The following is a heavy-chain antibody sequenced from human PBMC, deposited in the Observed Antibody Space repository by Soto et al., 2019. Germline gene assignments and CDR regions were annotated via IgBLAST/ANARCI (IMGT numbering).Heavy chain of an antibody. Sequence: ASVKVSCKASGYTFTSYYMHWVRQAPGQGLEWMGIINPSGGSTSYAQKFQGRVTMTRDTSTSTVYMELSSLRSEDTAVYYCARDSGGLRFLEWLNGWFDPWGQGTLVTVSS. CDR1: GYTFTSYY. CDR2: INPSGGST. D-gene: IGHD3-3*01. J-gene: IGHJ5*02. CDR3: ARDSGGLRFLEWLNGWFDP. V-gene: IGHV1-46*01.